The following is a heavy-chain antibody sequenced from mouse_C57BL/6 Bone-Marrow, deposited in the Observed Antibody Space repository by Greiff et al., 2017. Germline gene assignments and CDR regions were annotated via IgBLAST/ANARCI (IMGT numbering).Heavy chain of an antibody. CDR1: GYSITSGYY. CDR3: AREEDYAMDY. CDR2: ISYDGSN. V-gene: IGHV3-6*01. Sequence: EVKLQESGPGLVKPSQSLSLTCSVTGYSITSGYYWNWIRQFPGNKLEWMGYISYDGSNNYNPSLKNRISITSDTSKNQFFLKLNSVTTEDTATYYCAREEDYAMDYWGQGTSVTVSS. J-gene: IGHJ4*01.